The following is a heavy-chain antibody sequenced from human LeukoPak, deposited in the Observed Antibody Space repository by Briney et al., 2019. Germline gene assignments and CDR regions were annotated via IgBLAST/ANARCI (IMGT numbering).Heavy chain of an antibody. Sequence: GGSLRLSCAASGFTFSSYAMSWVRQAPGKGLEWVSAISGSGGSTYYADSVKGRFTISRDNSKNTLYLQMNSLRAEDTAVYYCARCSWQQLACFDYWGQGTLVTVSS. CDR3: ARCSWQQLACFDY. CDR1: GFTFSSYA. V-gene: IGHV3-23*01. D-gene: IGHD6-13*01. J-gene: IGHJ4*02. CDR2: ISGSGGST.